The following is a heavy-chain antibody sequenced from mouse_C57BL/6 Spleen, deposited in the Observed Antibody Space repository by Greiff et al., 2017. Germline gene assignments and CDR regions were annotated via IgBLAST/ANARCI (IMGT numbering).Heavy chain of an antibody. D-gene: IGHD2-2*01. V-gene: IGHV1-82*01. CDR1: GYAFSSSW. J-gene: IGHJ1*03. CDR3: AREWLRRGWYFDV. CDR2: IYPGAGDT. Sequence: QVQLQQSGPELVKPGASVKISCKASGYAFSSSWMNWVKQRPGTGLEWIGRIYPGAGDTNYNGKFKGKATLTADKSSSTAYMPLSSLTSEDSAVYFCAREWLRRGWYFDVWGTGTTVTVSS.